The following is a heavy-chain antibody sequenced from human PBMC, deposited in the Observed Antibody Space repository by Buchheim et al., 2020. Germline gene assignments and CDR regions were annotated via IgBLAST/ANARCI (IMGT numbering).Heavy chain of an antibody. V-gene: IGHV1-46*01. Sequence: QVQLVQSGAEVKKPGASVKVSCKASGFTFTSYYMHWVRQAPGQGLEWMGIINPSGGSTSYAQKFQGRVTMTRDTSTSTVYMELSSLRSEDTAVYYCARECPPLYSNYVRPWELWFDPWGQGTL. CDR1: GFTFTSYY. J-gene: IGHJ5*02. CDR2: INPSGGST. CDR3: ARECPPLYSNYVRPWELWFDP. D-gene: IGHD4-11*01.